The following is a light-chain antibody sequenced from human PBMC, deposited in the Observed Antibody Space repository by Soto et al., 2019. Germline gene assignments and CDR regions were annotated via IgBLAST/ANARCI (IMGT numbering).Light chain of an antibody. J-gene: IGKJ2*01. CDR3: QQYDNLPPYT. CDR1: RDISVY. CDR2: DAS. V-gene: IGKV1-33*01. Sequence: IRMTQSPSSLSASVEDRVTITCQASRDISVYLNWYQQRPGKPPKLLIYDASNLQTGVPSRFSGSGSGTHFTFTISSLQPEDIATYYCQQYDNLPPYTFGQGTKLDIK.